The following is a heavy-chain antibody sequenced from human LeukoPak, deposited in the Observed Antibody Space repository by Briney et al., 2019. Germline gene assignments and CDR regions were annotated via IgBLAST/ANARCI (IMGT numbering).Heavy chain of an antibody. CDR2: ISSSSSYT. CDR1: GFTFSEYH. J-gene: IGHJ4*02. D-gene: IGHD6-19*01. CDR3: ARSSIEVPGSPLDY. V-gene: IGHV3-11*06. Sequence: GGSLRLSCAGSGFTFSEYHMTWVRQAPGKGLEWISHISSSSSYTHSADSVKGRFTISRDNAKKSLSLQMKSLRVEDTAVYYCARSSIEVPGSPLDYWGQGTLVTVSS.